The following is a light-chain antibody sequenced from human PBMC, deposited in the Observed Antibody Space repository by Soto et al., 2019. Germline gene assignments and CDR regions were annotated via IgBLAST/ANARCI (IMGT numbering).Light chain of an antibody. V-gene: IGKV3-20*01. CDR1: QSVSSNY. CDR3: QQYGSSIKT. Sequence: EIVLTQFPGTLSLSPGASSTLSCRASQSVSSNYLAWYQQRPGQPPNLLTFGASNRAPGIPDRFSGSGSGTDFTLTISRLEPEDFAVYYCQQYGSSIKTFGQGTKVDIK. CDR2: GAS. J-gene: IGKJ1*01.